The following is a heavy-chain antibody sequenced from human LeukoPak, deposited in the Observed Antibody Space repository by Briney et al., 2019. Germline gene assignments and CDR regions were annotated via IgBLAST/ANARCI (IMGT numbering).Heavy chain of an antibody. D-gene: IGHD5-12*01. V-gene: IGHV3-23*01. CDR3: AKDRLRYSGYDSDY. CDR1: GFTFSSYA. CDR2: ISGSGGST. Sequence: GVSLRLSCAASGFTFSSYAMSWDRQGPGKGLEWVSAISGSGGSTYYADSVKGRFTISRDNSKNTLYLQMNSLRAEDTAVYYCAKDRLRYSGYDSDYWGQGTLVTVSS. J-gene: IGHJ4*02.